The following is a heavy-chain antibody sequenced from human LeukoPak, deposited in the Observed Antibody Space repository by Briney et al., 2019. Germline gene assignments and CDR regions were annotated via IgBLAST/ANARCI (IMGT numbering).Heavy chain of an antibody. V-gene: IGHV3-23*01. J-gene: IGHJ4*02. CDR2: ISISGDDT. Sequence: PGASLRLSCAASGFTFSSYAMSWVRQAPGRGLELVSAISISGDDTYYADSVKGRFTISRDNSRSTLYLQMNSLRAEDTALYYCAKLISNSRWPFDYWGQGTLVTVSS. D-gene: IGHD5-24*01. CDR1: GFTFSSYA. CDR3: AKLISNSRWPFDY.